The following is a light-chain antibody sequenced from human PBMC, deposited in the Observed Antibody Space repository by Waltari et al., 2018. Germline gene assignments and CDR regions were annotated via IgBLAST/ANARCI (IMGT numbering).Light chain of an antibody. J-gene: IGLJ2*01. V-gene: IGLV2-23*02. CDR1: NSEFGRYNL. Sequence: QSPLTTPASVSGSPGQSIHHPFPGTNSEFGRYNLVSWYQPHPGKAPNLTLYEVSKRPSRVPNRFSGSKSGNTASLTISGLQAEDEADYYCSSYAGGSTVIFGGGTKVTVL. CDR3: SSYAGGSTVI. CDR2: EVS.